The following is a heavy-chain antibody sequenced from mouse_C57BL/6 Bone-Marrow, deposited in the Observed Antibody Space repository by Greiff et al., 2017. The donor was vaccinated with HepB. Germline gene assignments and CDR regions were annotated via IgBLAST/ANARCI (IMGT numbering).Heavy chain of an antibody. CDR2: IYPSDSET. CDR3: ARDGDDYFDC. Sequence: QVQLQQPGAELVRPGSSVKLSCKASGYTFTSYWMDWVKQRPGQGLEWIGNIYPSDSETHYNQKFKDKATLTVDKSSSTAYMQLSSLTSEDSAVYYCARDGDDYFDCWGQGTTLTVSS. V-gene: IGHV1-61*01. CDR1: GYTFTSYW. D-gene: IGHD2-3*01. J-gene: IGHJ2*01.